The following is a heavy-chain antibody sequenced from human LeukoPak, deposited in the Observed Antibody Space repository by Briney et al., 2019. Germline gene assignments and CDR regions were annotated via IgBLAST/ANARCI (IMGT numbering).Heavy chain of an antibody. V-gene: IGHV4-34*01. CDR2: INHSGST. D-gene: IGHD3-3*01. CDR1: GGSFSGYY. Sequence: SETLSLTCAVYGGSFSGYYWSWIRQAPGKGLEWMGEINHSGSTNYNPSLKSRVTISVDTSKNQFSLKLSSVTAADTAVYYCARGSYDFWSGYSGLSYFDYWGQGTLVTVSS. J-gene: IGHJ4*02. CDR3: ARGSYDFWSGYSGLSYFDY.